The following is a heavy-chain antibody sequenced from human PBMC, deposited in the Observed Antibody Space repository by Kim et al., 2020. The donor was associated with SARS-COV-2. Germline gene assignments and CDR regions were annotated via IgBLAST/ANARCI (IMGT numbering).Heavy chain of an antibody. CDR1: GLYI. D-gene: IGHD1-1*01. V-gene: IGHV3-74*01. Sequence: GGSLRLSCWTSGLYIIHWVRQAPGKGLVWVARINGVGSRTNYADSAEGRFTISRDNAKNTLSLQMNSLRAEDTAVYYCARDLRDGYNSPPDYWGQGTLVTVSS. CDR3: ARDLRDGYNSPPDY. J-gene: IGHJ4*02. CDR2: INGVGSRT.